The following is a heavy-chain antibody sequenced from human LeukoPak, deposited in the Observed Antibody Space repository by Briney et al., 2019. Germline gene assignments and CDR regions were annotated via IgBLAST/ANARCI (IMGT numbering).Heavy chain of an antibody. D-gene: IGHD3-22*01. Sequence: SETLSLTCTVSGDXISTYYWSWIRQPPGKGREWLGYIRYSGSANYNPSLRSRVTISIDTSKNQFSLKLSSVTAADTAVYHCARLVYDSRGYYFDYWGQGTLVTVSS. V-gene: IGHV4-59*08. CDR1: GDXISTYY. J-gene: IGHJ4*02. CDR2: IRYSGSA. CDR3: ARLVYDSRGYYFDY.